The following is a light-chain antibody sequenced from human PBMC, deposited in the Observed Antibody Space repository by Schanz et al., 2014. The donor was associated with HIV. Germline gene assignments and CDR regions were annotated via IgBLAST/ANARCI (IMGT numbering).Light chain of an antibody. CDR2: DTT. CDR3: LLSYSGEGV. J-gene: IGLJ1*01. V-gene: IGLV7-46*01. Sequence: QAVVTQEPSLTVSPGGTATLTCGSSTGAVTTDHYPYWFQQKPGQAPRTLIYDTTNKHSWTPARFSGSLLGGKAALTLSGAQPEDEAEYYCLLSYSGEGVFGTGTKVTVL. CDR1: TGAVTTDHY.